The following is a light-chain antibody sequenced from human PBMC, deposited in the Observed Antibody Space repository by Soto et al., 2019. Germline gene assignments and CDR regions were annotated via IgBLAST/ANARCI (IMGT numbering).Light chain of an antibody. J-gene: IGLJ1*01. CDR1: SSDIGSYNL. CDR3: CSYAGSSTPYV. Sequence: QSALTQPASVSGSPGQSITISCTGTSSDIGSYNLVSWYQQHPGKAPKLIIYGGSKRPSGVSNRFSGSKSGNTASLTISGLQAEDEADYYCCSYAGSSTPYVFGTGTKVTVL. CDR2: GGS. V-gene: IGLV2-23*01.